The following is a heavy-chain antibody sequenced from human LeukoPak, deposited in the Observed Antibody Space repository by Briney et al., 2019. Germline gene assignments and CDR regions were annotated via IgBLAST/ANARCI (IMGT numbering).Heavy chain of an antibody. J-gene: IGHJ6*02. V-gene: IGHV4-59*01. Sequence: SETLSLTCTVSGGSISSYYWSWIRQPPGKGLEWIGYIYYSGSTNYNPSLKSRVTISVDTSKNQFSLKLSSVTAADTAVYYCARTGRSITIFGVVINHYYYYGMDVWGQGTTVTVSS. CDR3: ARTGRSITIFGVVINHYYYYGMDV. D-gene: IGHD3-3*01. CDR2: IYYSGST. CDR1: GGSISSYY.